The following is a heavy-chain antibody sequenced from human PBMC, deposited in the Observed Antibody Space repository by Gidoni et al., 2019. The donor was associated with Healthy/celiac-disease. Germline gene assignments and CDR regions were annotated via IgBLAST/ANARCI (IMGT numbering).Heavy chain of an antibody. D-gene: IGHD1-20*01. CDR1: GFTFSNAW. J-gene: IGHJ4*02. V-gene: IGHV3-15*01. CDR3: TTEGIADATRGDY. Sequence: EVQLVESGGGLVKPGGSLRLAWAASGFTFSNAWMSWVRQAPRKGLEWVGRIKSKTDGGTTDYAAPVKGRFTISRDDSKNTLYLQMHSLKTEDTAVYYCTTEGIADATRGDYWGQGTLVTVSS. CDR2: IKSKTDGGTT.